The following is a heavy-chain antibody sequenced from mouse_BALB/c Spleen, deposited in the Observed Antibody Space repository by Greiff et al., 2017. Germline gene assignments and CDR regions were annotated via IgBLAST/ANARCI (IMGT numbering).Heavy chain of an antibody. J-gene: IGHJ3*01. V-gene: IGHV14-4*02. D-gene: IGHD2-4*01. CDR1: GFNIKDYY. CDR3: NAPSYDYDGFAY. CDR2: IDPENGDT. Sequence: VHVKQSGAELVRSGASVKLSCTASGFNIKDYYMHWVKQRPEQGLEWIGWIDPENGDTEYAPKFQGKATMTADTSSNTAYLQLSSLTSEDTAVYYCNAPSYDYDGFAYWGQGTLVTVSA.